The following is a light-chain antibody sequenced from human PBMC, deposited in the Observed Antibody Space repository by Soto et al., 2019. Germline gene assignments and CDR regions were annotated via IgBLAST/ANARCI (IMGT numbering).Light chain of an antibody. CDR2: DAS. CDR1: QSISGRY. CDR3: QQYGSSPLT. V-gene: IGKV3-20*01. J-gene: IGKJ4*01. Sequence: ETVLTQSPGTLSLSPGERASLSCRASQSISGRYLAWYQQKPGQAPRLLIYDASSRATGIPDRFSGSGSGTELILTISRLEHEDFAVYYCQQYGSSPLTFGGGTKVEIK.